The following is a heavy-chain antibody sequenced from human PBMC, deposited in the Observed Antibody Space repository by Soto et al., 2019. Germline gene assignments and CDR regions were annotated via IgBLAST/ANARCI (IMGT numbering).Heavy chain of an antibody. V-gene: IGHV1-69*01. CDR2: IIPIFGTA. D-gene: IGHD2-2*01. Sequence: SVNVSFKASGGTFSSYAISWVRQAPGQGLELMGGIIPIFGTANYAQKFQGRVTITADESTSTAYMELSSLRSEDTAVYYCASDWVETTHIVVVPAANAYGMDVWGQGTTVPVSS. CDR1: GGTFSSYA. CDR3: ASDWVETTHIVVVPAANAYGMDV. J-gene: IGHJ6*02.